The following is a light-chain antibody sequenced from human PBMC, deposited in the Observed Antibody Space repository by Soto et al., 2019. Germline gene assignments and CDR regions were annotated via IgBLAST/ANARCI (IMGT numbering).Light chain of an antibody. CDR3: QQYGGSPPYT. V-gene: IGKV3-20*01. Sequence: EIVLTQSPGTLSLSPGERATLSCRASQSISSTYLAWYQQKPGQAPRLLIYGASSRATGIPDRFSGRGSGTDFNLTISRLEPEDFAVYYCQQYGGSPPYTFGRGTKLEIK. J-gene: IGKJ2*01. CDR1: QSISSTY. CDR2: GAS.